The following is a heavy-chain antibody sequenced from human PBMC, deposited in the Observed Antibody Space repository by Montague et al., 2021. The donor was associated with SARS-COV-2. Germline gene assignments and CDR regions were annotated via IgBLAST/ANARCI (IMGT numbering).Heavy chain of an antibody. D-gene: IGHD3-10*01. CDR1: GGSFTDRGYY. V-gene: IGHV4-39*01. CDR2: LYYNGKT. Sequence: SETLSLTCNVSGGSFTDRGYYCAWIRQSPGSCLEWLGALYYNGKTYYTPSLKSRITISADTSRNQFSLNLNSVTAADTAVYFCARPMVRGLRGDHWGQGTLVVVSS. CDR3: ARPMVRGLRGDH. J-gene: IGHJ4*02.